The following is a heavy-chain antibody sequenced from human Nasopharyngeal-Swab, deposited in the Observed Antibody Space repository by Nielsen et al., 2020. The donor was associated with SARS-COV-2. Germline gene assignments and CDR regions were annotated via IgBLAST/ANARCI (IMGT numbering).Heavy chain of an antibody. CDR1: GFTFSSYA. CDR3: ARGNGKRGMATTHEVFFDY. V-gene: IGHV3-23*01. CDR2: ISGSGGST. D-gene: IGHD5-24*01. J-gene: IGHJ4*02. Sequence: ESLKISCAASGFTFSSYAMSWVRQAPGKGLEWVSAISGSGGSTYYADSVKGRFTISRDNAKNSLYLQMNSLRAEDTAVYYCARGNGKRGMATTHEVFFDYWGQGTLVTVSS.